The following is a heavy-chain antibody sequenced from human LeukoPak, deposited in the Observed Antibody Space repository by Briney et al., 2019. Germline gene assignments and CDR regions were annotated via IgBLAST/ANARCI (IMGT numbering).Heavy chain of an antibody. D-gene: IGHD2-15*01. CDR2: IGGGSSTI. CDR3: ARRGSGRHFDF. J-gene: IGHJ4*02. CDR1: GFTFSDYY. V-gene: IGHV3-11*01. Sequence: NPGGSLRLSCAASGFTFSDYYMSWIRQAPGKGLEWVSYIGGGSSTIYYADSLKGRFTVSRDNAKNSLYLLMNSLRADDTAVYYCARRGSGRHFDFWGQGTLVTVSS.